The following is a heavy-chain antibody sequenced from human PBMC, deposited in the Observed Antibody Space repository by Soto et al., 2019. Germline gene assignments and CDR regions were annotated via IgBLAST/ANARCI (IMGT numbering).Heavy chain of an antibody. CDR3: ARGPAILRYFDWLSKNWFDP. CDR1: GGSFSGYY. V-gene: IGHV4-34*01. J-gene: IGHJ5*02. Sequence: SETLSLTCAVYGGSFSGYYWSWIRQPPGKGLEWIGEINHSGSTNYNPSLKSRVTISVDTSKNQFSLKLSSVTAADTAVYYCARGPAILRYFDWLSKNWFDPWGQGTLVTVSS. D-gene: IGHD3-9*01. CDR2: INHSGST.